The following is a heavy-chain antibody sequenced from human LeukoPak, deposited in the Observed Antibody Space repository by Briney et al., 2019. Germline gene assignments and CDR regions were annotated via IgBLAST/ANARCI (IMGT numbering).Heavy chain of an antibody. CDR3: AKDRGCSYFDFDF. Sequence: GGSLRLSCAASGFSFSDYAMSWVRQAPGKGLEWVSAISYSGDNPYYADSVKGRFTISRDNSENTLSLQMYSLRAEDTAVYYCAKDRGCSYFDFDFWGRGTLVTVSS. CDR2: ISYSGDNP. J-gene: IGHJ4*02. D-gene: IGHD2-15*01. CDR1: GFSFSDYA. V-gene: IGHV3-23*01.